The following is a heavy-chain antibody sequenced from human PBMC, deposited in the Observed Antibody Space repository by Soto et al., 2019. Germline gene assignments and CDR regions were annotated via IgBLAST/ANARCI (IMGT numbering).Heavy chain of an antibody. D-gene: IGHD2-21*01. CDR2: VRNKINSYTT. CDR3: SRAGILTTPYYTDY. Sequence: EVQLVESGGGLVQPEGSLRLSCTASGFTFSDYYMDWFRQAPGKGLEWVGRVRNKINSYTTEYAASVKGRFTVSRDDSRNSLYLKMNSLKTGATAMYYCSRAGILTTPYYTDYWGLGTLVTVSS. J-gene: IGHJ4*02. V-gene: IGHV3-72*01. CDR1: GFTFSDYY.